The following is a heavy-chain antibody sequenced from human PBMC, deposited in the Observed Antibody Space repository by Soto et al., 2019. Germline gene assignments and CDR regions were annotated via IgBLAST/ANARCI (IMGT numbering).Heavy chain of an antibody. V-gene: IGHV3-23*01. CDR2: ISRYGDFT. J-gene: IGHJ4*02. CDR1: GLTFNFNA. CDR3: AKDRYLDHDSRGYLFDN. D-gene: IGHD3-22*01. Sequence: EVQLLESGGDLIRPGGPLDLSGAPSGLTFNFNAITWAGKPPGRGLEWVSAISRYGDFTYYADSVEGRFTISRDNSKNTLYLQMNSLRAEDTAVYYCAKDRYLDHDSRGYLFDNWGQGTLVTVSS.